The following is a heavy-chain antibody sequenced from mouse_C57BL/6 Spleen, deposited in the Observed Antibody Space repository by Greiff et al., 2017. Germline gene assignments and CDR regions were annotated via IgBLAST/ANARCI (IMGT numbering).Heavy chain of an antibody. D-gene: IGHD2-1*01. CDR1: GFSLTSYG. CDR2: IWRGGST. CDR3: AKKDGNYWYFDV. Sequence: VKVVESGPGLVQPSQSLSITCTVSGFSLTSYGVHWVRQSPGKGLEWLGVIWRGGSTDYNAAFMSRLSITMDNSKSQVFFKMHSLQADDTAIYYCAKKDGNYWYFDVWGTGTTFTVSS. J-gene: IGHJ1*03. V-gene: IGHV2-5*01.